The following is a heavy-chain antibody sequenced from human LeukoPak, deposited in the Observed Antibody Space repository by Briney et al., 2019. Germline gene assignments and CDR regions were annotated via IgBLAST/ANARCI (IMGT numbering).Heavy chain of an antibody. CDR1: GFTFSSYW. CDR2: INSDGSST. J-gene: IGHJ5*02. CDR3: ARDPEWFFWFDP. Sequence: PGGSLRLSCAASGFTFSSYWMHWVRHAPGKGLVWVSRINSDGSSTSYADSVKGRFTISRDNAKNTLYLQMNSLRAEDTAVYYCARDPEWFFWFDPWGQGTLVTVSS. V-gene: IGHV3-74*01. D-gene: IGHD3-3*01.